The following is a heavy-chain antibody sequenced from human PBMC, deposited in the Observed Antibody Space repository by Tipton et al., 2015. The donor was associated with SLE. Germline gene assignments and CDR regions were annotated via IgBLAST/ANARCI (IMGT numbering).Heavy chain of an antibody. CDR3: AKDRGFYNSGNAFDI. Sequence: TLSLTCTVSGASLTSYYWSWIRQSPGKGLEWVATIYTSGTTISNPSLESRVTISVDTSKNQFSLRLTSVTAADTAVYYCAKDRGFYNSGNAFDIWGQGTTVTVSS. D-gene: IGHD3-10*01. V-gene: IGHV4-4*08. J-gene: IGHJ3*02. CDR2: IYTSGTT. CDR1: GASLTSYY.